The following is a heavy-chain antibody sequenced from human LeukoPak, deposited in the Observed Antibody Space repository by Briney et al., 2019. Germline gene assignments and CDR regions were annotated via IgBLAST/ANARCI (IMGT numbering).Heavy chain of an antibody. CDR2: ISSSSSYI. CDR1: GFTFSSYS. V-gene: IGHV3-21*01. J-gene: IGHJ4*02. CDR3: VRDFQGF. D-gene: IGHD3-3*01. Sequence: GGSLRLSCAASGFTFSSYSMNWVRQAPGKGLEWVSSISSSSSYIYYADSVKGRFTISRDNARNSLYLQMNGLRVDDTAVYYCVRDFQGFWGQGTLVTVSS.